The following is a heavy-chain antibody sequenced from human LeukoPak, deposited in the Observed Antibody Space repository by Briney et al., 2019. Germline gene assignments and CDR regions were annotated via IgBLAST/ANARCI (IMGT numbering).Heavy chain of an antibody. V-gene: IGHV4-39*01. CDR2: IYYSGST. J-gene: IGHJ3*02. CDR3: ARLGCVEMAPLDAFDI. CDR1: GGSISSSRYY. D-gene: IGHD5-24*01. Sequence: SETLSLTCTVSGGSISSSRYYWGWIRQPPGKGLEWIGSIYYSGSTYYNPSLKSRVTISVDTSKNQFSLKLSSVTAADTAVYYCARLGCVEMAPLDAFDIWGQGSMVTVSS.